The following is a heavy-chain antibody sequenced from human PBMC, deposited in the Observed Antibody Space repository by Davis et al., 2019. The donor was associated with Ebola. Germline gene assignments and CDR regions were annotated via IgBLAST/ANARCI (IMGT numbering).Heavy chain of an antibody. CDR1: GFTFSSYG. Sequence: GGSLRLSCAASGFTFSSYGMHWVRQAPGKGLEWEAVISYDGSNKYYADSVKGRFTISRDNSKNTLYLQMNSLRAEDTAVYYCARGIYYSVQSGFDYWGPGTLVTVSS. CDR3: ARGIYYSVQSGFDY. J-gene: IGHJ4*02. CDR2: ISYDGSNK. D-gene: IGHD4-11*01. V-gene: IGHV3-30*03.